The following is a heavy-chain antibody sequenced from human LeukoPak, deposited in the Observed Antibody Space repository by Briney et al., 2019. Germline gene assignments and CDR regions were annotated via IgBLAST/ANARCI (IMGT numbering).Heavy chain of an antibody. CDR3: TRVDSLAAAGRGRFDY. CDR2: IYYSGST. D-gene: IGHD6-13*01. Sequence: PSETLSLTCAVSGHSISSGYHWGWIRQPPGKGLEWIGSIYYSGSTYYNPSLKSRVTISVDTSQNQFSVKLTSVTAADTALYYCTRVDSLAAAGRGRFDYWGQGTLVTVSS. V-gene: IGHV4-38-2*01. CDR1: GHSISSGYH. J-gene: IGHJ4*02.